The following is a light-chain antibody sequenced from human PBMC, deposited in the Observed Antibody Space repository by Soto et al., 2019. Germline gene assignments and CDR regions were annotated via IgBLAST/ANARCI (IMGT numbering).Light chain of an antibody. CDR3: QQRSNWRTT. V-gene: IGKV3D-20*02. CDR1: QNIKNNY. J-gene: IGKJ2*01. CDR2: GAS. Sequence: VVMTQSPRTLSLSPGERATLSCRASQNIKNNYVGWYQQKPGQAPTLLIYGASARATGIPARFSGSGSGTDFTLTISSLEPEDFAVYYCQQRSNWRTTFGQGTKLEIK.